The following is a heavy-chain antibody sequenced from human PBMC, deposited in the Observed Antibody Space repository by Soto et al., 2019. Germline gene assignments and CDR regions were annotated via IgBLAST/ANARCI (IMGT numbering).Heavy chain of an antibody. J-gene: IGHJ4*02. CDR3: VKGSEVARQELDH. V-gene: IGHV3-30*18. CDR2: ISSDGGDK. D-gene: IGHD2-15*01. Sequence: QVQLVESGGGVVQPGRSPRLSCAASGFTFGNFGMNWVCQAPGKGLEWVAAISSDGGDKYYSHSVKDRFTISRDNSKNTLFLQMNSLRVEDTAVYYCVKGSEVARQELDHWGQGILVTVSS. CDR1: GFTFGNFG.